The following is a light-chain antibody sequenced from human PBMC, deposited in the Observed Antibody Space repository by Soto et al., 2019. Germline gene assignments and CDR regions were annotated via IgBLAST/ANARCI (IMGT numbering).Light chain of an antibody. CDR2: EDT. V-gene: IGLV2-23*02. J-gene: IGLJ2*01. CDR3: CSYAGSSTFVV. CDR1: SSDVGSYNL. Sequence: QSALTQPASMSGSPGQSITISCTGTSSDVGSYNLVSWYQQHPGKAPKLMIYEDTKRPSGVSNRFSGSKSGNTASLTISGLQAEDEADYYCCSYAGSSTFVVFGGGTKLTVL.